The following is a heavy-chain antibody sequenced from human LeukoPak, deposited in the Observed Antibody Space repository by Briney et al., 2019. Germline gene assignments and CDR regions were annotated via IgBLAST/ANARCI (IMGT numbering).Heavy chain of an antibody. D-gene: IGHD3-10*01. J-gene: IGHJ4*02. V-gene: IGHV3-66*01. CDR2: TYSGDTT. CDR1: GFTFSSYA. Sequence: GRFLRLSCAASGFTFSSYAMHWVRQAPGKGLDWVSITYSGDTTYYADSVKGRFIISRDDSKNTLSLQMDDLRVEDTAVCYCAREWPGSRSLDSWGRGALVTVSS. CDR3: AREWPGSRSLDS.